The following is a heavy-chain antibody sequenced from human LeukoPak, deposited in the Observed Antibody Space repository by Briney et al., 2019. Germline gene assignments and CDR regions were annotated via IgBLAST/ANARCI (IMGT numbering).Heavy chain of an antibody. D-gene: IGHD4-23*01. V-gene: IGHV3-30*02. CDR1: GFTFTTYG. CDR3: AKERKLLPFDC. Sequence: GGSLRLSCAASGFTFTTYGMHWVRQAPGKGLEWVAFIQNDEIDKFYAYSVKGRFTVSRDNSKNTLYLQMNSLRAEDTAVYYCAKERKLLPFDCWGQGTLVTVSS. J-gene: IGHJ4*02. CDR2: IQNDEIDK.